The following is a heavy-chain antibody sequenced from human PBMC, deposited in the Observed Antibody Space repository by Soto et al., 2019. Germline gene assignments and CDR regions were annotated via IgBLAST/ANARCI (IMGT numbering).Heavy chain of an antibody. CDR2: ISGSGGST. V-gene: IGHV3-23*01. CDR1: GFTFSSYA. Sequence: GGSLRLSCAASGFTFSSYAMSWVRQAPGKGLEWVSAISGSGGSTYYADSVKGRLTISRDNSKNTLYLQMNSLRAEDTAVYYCASSTVTTVRYFDLWGRGTLVTVSS. J-gene: IGHJ2*01. D-gene: IGHD4-17*01. CDR3: ASSTVTTVRYFDL.